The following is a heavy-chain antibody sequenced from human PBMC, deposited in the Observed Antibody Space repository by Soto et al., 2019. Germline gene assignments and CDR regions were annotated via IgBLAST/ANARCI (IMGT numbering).Heavy chain of an antibody. CDR3: ARLQAAVPHY. J-gene: IGHJ4*02. CDR2: IFYDGCT. Sequence: QVQLQESGPGLVMPSETLSLTCTVSGDSISGSPYFWGWIRQPPGKRLEWIGSIFYDGCTPYTPSHKSRVTISVDTSKNQFSLKLTSVAAAATAIYFCARLQAAVPHYWGQGILVTVSS. D-gene: IGHD6-13*01. CDR1: GDSISGSPYF. V-gene: IGHV4-39*01.